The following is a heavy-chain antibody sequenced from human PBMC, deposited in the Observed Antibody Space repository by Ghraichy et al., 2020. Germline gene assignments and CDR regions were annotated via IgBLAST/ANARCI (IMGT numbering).Heavy chain of an antibody. V-gene: IGHV4-59*01. J-gene: IGHJ6*03. CDR2: IYYNGNS. D-gene: IGHD1-26*01. CDR1: GGSISSYY. CDR3: AGGLNSGHYYYYDYMDV. Sequence: SETLSLTCTVSGGSISSYYWNWIRQPPGRGLEWIGYIYYNGNSIYNASLESRVTISKDPSNNQFSLRLSSVTAADTAVYYWAGGLNSGHYYYYDYMDVWGKGTTVTVSS.